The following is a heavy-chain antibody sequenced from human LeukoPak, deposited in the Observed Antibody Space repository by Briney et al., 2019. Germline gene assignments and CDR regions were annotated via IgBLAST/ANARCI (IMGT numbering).Heavy chain of an antibody. CDR2: ISAYNGNT. V-gene: IGHV1-18*01. CDR1: GYTFTSYG. CDR3: ARVFHYYGSGSYGY. Sequence: ASVKVSCKASGYTFTSYGISWVRQAPGQGLEWMGWISAYNGNTNYAQKLQGRVTMTTDTSTSTAYMELRSLRSDDTAVYYCARVFHYYGSGSYGYWGQGTLVTVSS. D-gene: IGHD3-10*01. J-gene: IGHJ4*02.